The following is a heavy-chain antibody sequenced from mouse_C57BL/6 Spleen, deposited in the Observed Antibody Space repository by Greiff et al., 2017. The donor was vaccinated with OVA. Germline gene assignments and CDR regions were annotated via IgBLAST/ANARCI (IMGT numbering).Heavy chain of an antibody. J-gene: IGHJ2*01. V-gene: IGHV10-1*01. D-gene: IGHD4-1*01. CDR3: VREGLTGTVYFDY. CDR2: IRSKSNNYAT. CDR1: GFSFNTYA. Sequence: EVHLVESGGGSVQPKGSLKLSCAASGFSFNTYAMNWVRQAPGKGLEWVARIRSKSNNYATYYADSVKDRFTISRDDSESMLYLQMNNLKTEDTAMYYCVREGLTGTVYFDYWGQGTTLTVSS.